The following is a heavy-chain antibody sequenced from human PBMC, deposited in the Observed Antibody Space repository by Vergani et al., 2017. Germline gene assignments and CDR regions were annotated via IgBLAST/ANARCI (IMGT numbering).Heavy chain of an antibody. CDR1: GFTFSSYA. D-gene: IGHD6-19*01. Sequence: VQLVESGGGLVQPGGSLRLSCAASGFTFSSYAMHWVRQAPGKGLEWVAVISYDGSNKYYADSVKGRFTISRDNSKNTLYLQMNSLRAEDTAVYYCACREDSSGRGGAFDIWGQGTMVTVSS. V-gene: IGHV3-30-3*01. CDR2: ISYDGSNK. CDR3: ACREDSSGRGGAFDI. J-gene: IGHJ3*02.